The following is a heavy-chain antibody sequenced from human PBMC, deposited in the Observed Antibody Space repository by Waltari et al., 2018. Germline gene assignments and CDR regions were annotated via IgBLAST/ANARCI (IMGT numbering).Heavy chain of an antibody. D-gene: IGHD3-22*01. V-gene: IGHV1-69*04. CDR1: GGTFSSYA. Sequence: QVQLVQSGAEVKKPGSSVKVSCKASGGTFSSYASGWVRPAPGQGLEWMGRIIPILGIANYAQKFQGRVTITADKSTSTAYMELSSLRSEDTAVYYCAREMDTMIVVPFDYWGQGTLVTVSS. J-gene: IGHJ4*02. CDR3: AREMDTMIVVPFDY. CDR2: IIPILGIA.